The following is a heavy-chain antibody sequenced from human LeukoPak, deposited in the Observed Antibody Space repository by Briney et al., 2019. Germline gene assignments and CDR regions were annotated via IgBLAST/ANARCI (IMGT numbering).Heavy chain of an antibody. CDR3: ARGVPTGGIMITFGGGHYYMDV. J-gene: IGHJ6*03. V-gene: IGHV1-8*03. D-gene: IGHD3-16*01. CDR2: MNPNSGNT. CDR1: GYTFTSYD. Sequence: ASVKVSCKTSGYTFTSYDINWVRQATGQGLEWMGWMNPNSGNTGYAQKFQGRVTITRNTSISTAYMELSSLRSEDTAVYYCARGVPTGGIMITFGGGHYYMDVWGKGTTVTVSS.